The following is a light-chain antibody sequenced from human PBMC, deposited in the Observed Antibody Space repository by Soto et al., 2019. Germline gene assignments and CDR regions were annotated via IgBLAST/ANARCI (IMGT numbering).Light chain of an antibody. CDR3: CSYAGSYTLV. CDR2: SNT. CDR1: SSNIGAGYD. Sequence: VLTHPPSVSGAPGQTVTISCTGGSSNIGAGYDVHWYQQVPGTAPKLVLYSNTARPSGVPGRFSGSRSGSSASLAITGLQAEDEADYFCCSYAGSYTLVFGGGTKVTVL. V-gene: IGLV1-40*01. J-gene: IGLJ2*01.